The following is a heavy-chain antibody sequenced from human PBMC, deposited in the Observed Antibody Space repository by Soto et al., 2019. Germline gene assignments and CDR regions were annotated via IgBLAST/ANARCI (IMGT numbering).Heavy chain of an antibody. D-gene: IGHD5-12*01. CDR2: INHSGST. Sequence: SETLSLTCAVYGGSFSGYYWSWIRQPPGKGLEWIGEINHSGSTNYNPSLKSRVTISVDTSKNQFSLKLSSVTAADTAVYYCARVPPRGYSGYDSSPDAFDIWGQGTMVTVSS. J-gene: IGHJ3*02. V-gene: IGHV4-34*01. CDR1: GGSFSGYY. CDR3: ARVPPRGYSGYDSSPDAFDI.